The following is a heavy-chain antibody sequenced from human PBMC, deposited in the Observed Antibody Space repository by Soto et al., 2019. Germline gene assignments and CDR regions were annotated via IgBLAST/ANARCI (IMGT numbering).Heavy chain of an antibody. V-gene: IGHV4-34*01. CDR2: INHSGST. CDR3: ARVHSSGYYQPANYFDY. CDR1: GGSFSGYY. J-gene: IGHJ4*02. D-gene: IGHD3-22*01. Sequence: QVQLQQWGAGLLKPSETLSLTCAVYGGSFSGYYWSWIRQPPGKGLEWIGEINHSGSTNYNPSLKSRVTISVXXSXNXXSLKLSSVTAADTAVYYCARVHSSGYYQPANYFDYWGQGTLVTVSS.